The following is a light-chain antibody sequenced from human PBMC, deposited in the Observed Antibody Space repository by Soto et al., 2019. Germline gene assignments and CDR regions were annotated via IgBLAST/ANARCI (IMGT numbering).Light chain of an antibody. CDR3: QQLNSYPIT. CDR1: QGINSY. V-gene: IGKV1-9*01. Sequence: IQLTQSPSSLSASLLDRVTITCRASQGINSYLAGYQQKPGKAPKLLIYAASTLQSGVPSRFSGSGSGTDFTLAISSLQPDDFATYYCQQLNSYPITFGQGTRLEIK. CDR2: AAS. J-gene: IGKJ5*01.